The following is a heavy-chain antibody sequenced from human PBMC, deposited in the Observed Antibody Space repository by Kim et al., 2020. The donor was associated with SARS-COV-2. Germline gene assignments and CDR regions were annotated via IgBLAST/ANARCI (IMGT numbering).Heavy chain of an antibody. D-gene: IGHD2-21*02. V-gene: IGHV3-11*01. CDR3: ARDDPVTAFDY. CDR1: GFTFSDSY. CDR2: ISGRGGTI. J-gene: IGHJ4*02. Sequence: GGSLRLSCAASGFTFSDSYMSWIRQAPGKGLEWISYISGRGGTIYYADSVKGRFTISRDNAKNSLFLQMNSLRVEDTAVYYCARDDPVTAFDYWGQGALIRVS.